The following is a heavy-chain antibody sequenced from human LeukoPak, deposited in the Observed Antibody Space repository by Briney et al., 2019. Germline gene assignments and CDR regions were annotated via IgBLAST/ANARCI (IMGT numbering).Heavy chain of an antibody. D-gene: IGHD5-18*01. Sequence: GGSLRLSCAASGFIFSSYETNWVRQAPGKGLEWVSYISSGGSIIYYADSVRGRFTISRDNAKNSLYLQMNSLRAEDTAVYYCATNTPMGHYFDNWGQGTLVSVSS. CDR3: ATNTPMGHYFDN. J-gene: IGHJ4*02. V-gene: IGHV3-48*03. CDR1: GFIFSSYE. CDR2: ISSGGSII.